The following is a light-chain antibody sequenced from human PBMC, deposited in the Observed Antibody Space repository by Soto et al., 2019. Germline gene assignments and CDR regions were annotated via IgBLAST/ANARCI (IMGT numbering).Light chain of an antibody. J-gene: IGLJ1*01. CDR1: SSNIGADYD. CDR3: QSYDSTLSARYV. V-gene: IGLV1-40*01. Sequence: QSVLPQPPSVSGAPGQRVTISCTGSSSNIGADYDVHWYQQRPGTAPKLLIFGNNNRPSGVPDRFSGSKSGTSASLAITGLQAEDEGDYYCQSYDSTLSARYVFGTGTKVTGL. CDR2: GNN.